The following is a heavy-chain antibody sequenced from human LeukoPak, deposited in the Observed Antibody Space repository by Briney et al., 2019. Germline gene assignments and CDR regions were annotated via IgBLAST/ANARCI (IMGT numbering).Heavy chain of an antibody. V-gene: IGHV1-69*06. Sequence: ASVKVSCKASGGTFSSYAISWVRQAPGQGLEWMGGIIPIFGTANYAQKFQGRVTITADKSTSTAYMELSSLRSEDTAVYYCARVAGSGSYYSAYWDQGTLVTVSS. CDR1: GGTFSSYA. J-gene: IGHJ4*02. CDR2: IIPIFGTA. CDR3: ARVAGSGSYYSAY. D-gene: IGHD3-10*01.